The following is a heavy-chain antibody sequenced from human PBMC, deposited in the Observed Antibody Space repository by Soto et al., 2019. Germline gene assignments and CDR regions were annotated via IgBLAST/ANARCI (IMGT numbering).Heavy chain of an antibody. D-gene: IGHD1-1*01. J-gene: IGHJ5*02. CDR2: IYPGDSDT. Sequence: PGASLKISCKGSGYSFTSYWIGWVRQMPGKGLEWMGIIYPGDSDTRYSPSFQGQVTISADKSISTAYLQWSSLKASDTDMYYCVRHCQTSQEGTWNNWFDPCGQGTLVTGSS. CDR1: GYSFTSYW. V-gene: IGHV5-51*01. CDR3: VRHCQTSQEGTWNNWFDP.